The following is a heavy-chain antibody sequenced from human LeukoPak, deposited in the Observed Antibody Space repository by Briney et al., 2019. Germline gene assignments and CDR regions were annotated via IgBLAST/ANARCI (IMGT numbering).Heavy chain of an antibody. CDR1: RFTFSSYA. J-gene: IGHJ4*02. D-gene: IGHD3-22*01. Sequence: GGSLRLSCAASRFTFSSYAMSWVRQAPGKGLEWVSAISGSGGSTYYADSVKGRFTISRDNSKNTLYLQMNSLRAEDTAVYYCAKDSSGYYSSPPDYWGQGTLVTVSS. V-gene: IGHV3-23*01. CDR3: AKDSSGYYSSPPDY. CDR2: ISGSGGST.